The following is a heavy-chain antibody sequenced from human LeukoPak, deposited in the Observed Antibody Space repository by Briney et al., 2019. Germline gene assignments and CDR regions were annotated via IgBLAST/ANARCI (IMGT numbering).Heavy chain of an antibody. V-gene: IGHV1-69*04. CDR1: GGTFTNYA. CDR3: ARGGGVDILTGFQY. Sequence: APVKFSCKASGGTFTNYAINWVRQPPGQGLEWMGKIIPILDVTNYAQKFQGRVTITAHQSTSTAYMELSSLRYEDTAVYYCARGGGVDILTGFQYWGQGAVVTVSS. J-gene: IGHJ4*02. CDR2: IIPILDVT. D-gene: IGHD3-9*01.